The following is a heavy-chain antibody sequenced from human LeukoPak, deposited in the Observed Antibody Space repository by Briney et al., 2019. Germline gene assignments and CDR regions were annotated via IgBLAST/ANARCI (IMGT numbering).Heavy chain of an antibody. J-gene: IGHJ6*03. V-gene: IGHV1-46*01. CDR1: GYTFTHQY. CDR2: INPSGGST. CDR3: ARDADYGGNGQGYYYYMDV. D-gene: IGHD4-23*01. Sequence: ASVKASRKVSGYTFTHQYMHWVRQPPGPGLGGVGRINPSGGSTSYAQKFQGRVTMTRDMSTSTFYMELSSLRSEDTAVYYCARDADYGGNGQGYYYYMDVWGKGTTVTVSS.